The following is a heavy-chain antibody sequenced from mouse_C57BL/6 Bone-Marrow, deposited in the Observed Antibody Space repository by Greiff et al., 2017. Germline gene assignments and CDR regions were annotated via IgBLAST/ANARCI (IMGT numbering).Heavy chain of an antibody. CDR1: GFSFNTYA. V-gene: IGHV10-1*01. Sequence: DVQLVESGGGLVQPKGSLKLSCAASGFSFNTYAMNWVRPAPGKGLEWVARIRSKSNNYATYYADSVKDRFTISRDDSESMLYLQMNNLKTEDTAMYYCVRAGYDYAWFAYWGQGTLVTVSA. J-gene: IGHJ3*01. D-gene: IGHD2-4*01. CDR2: IRSKSNNYAT. CDR3: VRAGYDYAWFAY.